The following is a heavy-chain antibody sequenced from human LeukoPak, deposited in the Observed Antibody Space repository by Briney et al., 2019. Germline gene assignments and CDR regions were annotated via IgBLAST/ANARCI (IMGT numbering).Heavy chain of an antibody. CDR3: AKGRGYSYGSQHDAFDI. J-gene: IGHJ3*02. D-gene: IGHD5-18*01. CDR2: IQYDASNK. CDR1: GFTFSTYG. Sequence: GGSLRLSCAASGFTFSTYGMHWVRQAPGKGLEWVTFIQYDASNKYYADSLKGRFTISRDNSKNTLYLQMNSLRDEDTAVYYCAKGRGYSYGSQHDAFDIWGQGTMVTVSS. V-gene: IGHV3-30*02.